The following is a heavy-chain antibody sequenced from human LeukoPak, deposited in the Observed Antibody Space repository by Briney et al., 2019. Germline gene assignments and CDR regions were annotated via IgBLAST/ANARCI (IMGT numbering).Heavy chain of an antibody. CDR2: INHSGST. V-gene: IGHV4-34*01. CDR1: GESFSGYY. CDR3: ARALSSGYYSLNY. D-gene: IGHD3-22*01. J-gene: IGHJ4*02. Sequence: TTSETLSLTCAVYGESFSGYYWSWIRQPPGKVLEWIGEINHSGSTNYYPSLKSRVTISVDTSKNQFSLKLSSVTAADTAVYYCARALSSGYYSLNYWGQGTLVTVSS.